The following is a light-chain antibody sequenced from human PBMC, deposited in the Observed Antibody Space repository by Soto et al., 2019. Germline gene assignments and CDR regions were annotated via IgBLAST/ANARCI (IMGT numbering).Light chain of an antibody. Sequence: EIVMTQSPVTLSVSPGERATLSCRASQSVGGDLAWYQQIPGQAPRLLIYGAVTRATGVAARFSGGGSGTEFTLTVDSLLSEDLAIYYCHQYYAWPRTFGQGTKLEI. J-gene: IGKJ2*01. CDR3: HQYYAWPRT. CDR1: QSVGGD. CDR2: GAV. V-gene: IGKV3-15*01.